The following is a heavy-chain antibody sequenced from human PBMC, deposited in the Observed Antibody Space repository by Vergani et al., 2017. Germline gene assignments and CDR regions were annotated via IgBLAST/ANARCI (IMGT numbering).Heavy chain of an antibody. D-gene: IGHD2-8*02. V-gene: IGHV3-74*03. CDR2: IDEYGNRA. CDR1: GFSFNTYW. Sequence: EVQLVESGGGSVQSGGSLRLSCVASGFSFNTYWMHWVRQVQGKGLMWVARIDEYGNRATYGDFETGRFTISRDNAKNTVFLQMNNLSADDAGVYYCVRTEYCTGIACNTRFDAWGQGALVTVSS. CDR3: VRTEYCTGIACNTRFDA. J-gene: IGHJ5*02.